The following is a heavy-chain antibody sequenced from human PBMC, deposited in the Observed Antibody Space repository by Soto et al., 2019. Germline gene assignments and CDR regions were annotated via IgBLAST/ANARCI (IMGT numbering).Heavy chain of an antibody. V-gene: IGHV3-7*01. CDR2: IKQDGSEK. J-gene: IGHJ5*02. Sequence: GGSLRLSCAASGFTFSSYWMSWVRQAPGKGLEWVANIKQDGSEKYYVDSVKGRFTISRDNAKNSLYLQMNSLRAEDTAVYYCARDDSSWETNNWFDPWGQGTLVTVSS. D-gene: IGHD6-13*01. CDR1: GFTFSSYW. CDR3: ARDDSSWETNNWFDP.